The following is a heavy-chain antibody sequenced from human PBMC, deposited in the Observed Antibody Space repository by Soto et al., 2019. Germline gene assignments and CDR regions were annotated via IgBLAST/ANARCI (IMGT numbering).Heavy chain of an antibody. V-gene: IGHV1-46*01. CDR3: ARETTGGGGAFDI. CDR1: GYTFTSYY. CDR2: INPSGGST. J-gene: IGHJ3*02. D-gene: IGHD7-27*01. Sequence: QVQLVQSGAEVKKPGASVKVSCKASGYTFTSYYMHWVRQAPGQGLEWMGIINPSGGSTSYAQKFRGRVTMTRDTSTSTVYMELSSLRSEDTAVYYCARETTGGGGAFDIWGQGTMVTVSS.